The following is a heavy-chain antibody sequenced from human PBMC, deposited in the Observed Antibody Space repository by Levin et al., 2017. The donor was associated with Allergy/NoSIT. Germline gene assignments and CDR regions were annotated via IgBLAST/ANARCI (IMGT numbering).Heavy chain of an antibody. D-gene: IGHD3-22*01. CDR2: IYYSGST. V-gene: IGHV4-59*01. J-gene: IGHJ4*02. CDR1: GFSLRPSS. CDR3: ARITHYDAGSSDYDPGYYFDY. Sequence: KSSETLSLTCPVSGFSLRPSSWRWLLPPPLMRLEWIGYIYYSGSTSYNPSLQSRVTISVDTSKNQFSLKLSAVTAADTAVYYCARITHYDAGSSDYDPGYYFDYCGQGALLTVSS.